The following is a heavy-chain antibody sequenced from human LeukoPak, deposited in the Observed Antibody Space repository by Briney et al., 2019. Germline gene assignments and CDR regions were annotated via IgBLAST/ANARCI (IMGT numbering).Heavy chain of an antibody. Sequence: GGSLRLSCAASGFTFSTYWMSWVRQAPGKGLEWVANIKEDGNRIYYVDSVKGRFTISRENAKNSLYLQMSSLRAEDTAVYYCARGGWYYFEYWGQGVLVTVSS. CDR2: IKEDGNRI. CDR3: ARGGWYYFEY. J-gene: IGHJ4*02. CDR1: GFTFSTYW. V-gene: IGHV3-7*01.